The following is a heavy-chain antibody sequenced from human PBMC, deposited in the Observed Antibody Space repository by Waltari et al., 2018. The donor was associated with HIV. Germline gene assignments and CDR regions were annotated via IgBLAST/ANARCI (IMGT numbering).Heavy chain of an antibody. D-gene: IGHD1-7*01. J-gene: IGHJ3*02. CDR2: IYPGDSDT. V-gene: IGHV5-51*01. CDR3: ARRLTTNWNYVSDAFDI. Sequence: EVQLVQSGAEVKKPGESLKISCKGSGYSFTSYWIGWVRQLPGKGLEWMGIIYPGDSDTRYSPSFQGQVTISADKSISTAYLQWSSLKASDTAMYYCARRLTTNWNYVSDAFDIWGQGTMVTVSS. CDR1: GYSFTSYW.